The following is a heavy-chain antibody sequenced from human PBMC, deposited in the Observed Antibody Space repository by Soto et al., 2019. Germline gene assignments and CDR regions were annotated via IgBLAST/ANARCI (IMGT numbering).Heavy chain of an antibody. CDR3: ARVRTYYDSSGSHDY. Sequence: GASVKVSGKASGYTFTGYFMHRVRQAPGKGLEWMGWINPNSGDTNYAQKFQGRVTMTRDMSISTAYMELRRLTSDDTAVYYCARVRTYYDSSGSHDYWGQGTLVTVSS. CDR2: INPNSGDT. J-gene: IGHJ4*02. V-gene: IGHV1-2*02. CDR1: GYTFTGYF. D-gene: IGHD3-22*01.